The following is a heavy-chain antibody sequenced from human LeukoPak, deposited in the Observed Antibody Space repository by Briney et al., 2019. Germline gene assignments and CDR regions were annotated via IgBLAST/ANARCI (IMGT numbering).Heavy chain of an antibody. CDR1: EFTFSRYW. CDR3: ARDPSSLRDSFDY. CDR2: IKEDGSER. J-gene: IGHJ4*02. Sequence: GGSLRLSCTASEFTFSRYWMNWVRQAPGKGLEWAANIKEDGSERYYVDSVKGRFTISRDNAKNSLYLQMNSLRAEDTAVYYCARDPSSLRDSFDYWGQGTLVTVSS. D-gene: IGHD6-6*01. V-gene: IGHV3-7*01.